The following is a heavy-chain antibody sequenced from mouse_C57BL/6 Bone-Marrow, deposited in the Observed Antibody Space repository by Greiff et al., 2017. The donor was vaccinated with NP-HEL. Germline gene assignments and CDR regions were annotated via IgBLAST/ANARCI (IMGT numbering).Heavy chain of an antibody. Sequence: VQLQQSGAALVRPGASVKLSCTASGFNIKDDYMHWVKQRPEPGLAWIGWIDPENGDTEYASKFQGKATITADTSSNTAYLQLSSLTSEDTAVYYCTTVVTHYWGQGTTLTVSS. V-gene: IGHV14-4*01. CDR2: IDPENGDT. CDR1: GFNIKDDY. CDR3: TTVVTHY. J-gene: IGHJ2*01. D-gene: IGHD2-2*01.